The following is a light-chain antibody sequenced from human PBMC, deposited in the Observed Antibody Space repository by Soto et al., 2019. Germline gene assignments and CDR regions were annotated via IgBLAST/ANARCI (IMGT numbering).Light chain of an antibody. J-gene: IGKJ1*01. CDR1: QSVSSSY. Sequence: IVLTQSPGTLSLSPGASATLSCRASQSVSSSYLAWYQQKPGQAPSLLIYGTSSRATGIPDKFSGSGSGTDFTLTISRLEPEDFAVYYCQQYGSSPWTFGQGTKVEI. CDR3: QQYGSSPWT. CDR2: GTS. V-gene: IGKV3-20*01.